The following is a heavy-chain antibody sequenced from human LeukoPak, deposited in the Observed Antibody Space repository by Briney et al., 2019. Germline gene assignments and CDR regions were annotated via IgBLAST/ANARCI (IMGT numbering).Heavy chain of an antibody. V-gene: IGHV4-38-2*01. CDR3: ANHYYDSSGANAFDI. D-gene: IGHD3-22*01. CDR2: IYHSGST. Sequence: PSETLSLTCAVSGYSISSGYYWGWIRQPPGKGLEWIGSIYHSGSTYYNPSLKSRVTISVDTSKNQFSLKLSSVTAADTAVHYCANHYYDSSGANAFDIWGQGTMVTVSS. J-gene: IGHJ3*02. CDR1: GYSISSGYY.